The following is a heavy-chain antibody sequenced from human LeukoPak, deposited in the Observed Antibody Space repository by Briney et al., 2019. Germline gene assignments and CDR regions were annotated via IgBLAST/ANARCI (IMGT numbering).Heavy chain of an antibody. Sequence: SETLSLTCTVSGGSINSRDYYWAWIRQPPGEGLEWLGSVYYNGNTYYNESLKSRASMSVDTSKNQLSLKLNSVTAADTAVYYCARHRSPSTIAAPFDYWGQGTLVTVSS. J-gene: IGHJ4*02. D-gene: IGHD6-6*01. CDR1: GGSINSRDYY. CDR2: VYYNGNT. CDR3: ARHRSPSTIAAPFDY. V-gene: IGHV4-39*01.